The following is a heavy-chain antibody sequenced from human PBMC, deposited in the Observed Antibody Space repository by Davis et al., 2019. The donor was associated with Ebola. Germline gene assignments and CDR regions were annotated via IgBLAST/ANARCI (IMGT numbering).Heavy chain of an antibody. CDR3: ARGRTNTLMVGMEFDY. V-gene: IGHV3-30*03. Sequence: GGSLRLSCAASGFTFSSYGMHWVRQAPGKGLEWVAVISYDGSNKYYADSMKGRFTISRDNSKNTLYLQMNSLRVEDTAVYYCARGRTNTLMVGMEFDYWGQGTLVTVSS. CDR2: ISYDGSNK. D-gene: IGHD5-18*01. J-gene: IGHJ4*02. CDR1: GFTFSSYG.